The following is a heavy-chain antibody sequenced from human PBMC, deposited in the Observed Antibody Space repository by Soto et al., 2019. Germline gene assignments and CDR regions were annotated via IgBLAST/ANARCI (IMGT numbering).Heavy chain of an antibody. CDR3: ARHGGVATILYAFDI. CDR1: GYSFTSYW. Sequence: GESLKISCKGSGYSFTSYWIGWVRQMPGKGLEWMGIIYPGDSDTRYSPSFQGQVTISADKSISTAYLQWSSLKASDTAMYYCARHGGVATILYAFDIWGQGTMVTVSS. V-gene: IGHV5-51*01. J-gene: IGHJ3*02. D-gene: IGHD5-12*01. CDR2: IYPGDSDT.